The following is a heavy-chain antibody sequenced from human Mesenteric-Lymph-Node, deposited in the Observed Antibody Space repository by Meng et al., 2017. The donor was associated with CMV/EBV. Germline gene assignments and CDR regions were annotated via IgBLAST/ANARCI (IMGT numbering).Heavy chain of an antibody. J-gene: IGHJ4*02. CDR1: GGTCSSYT. Sequence: ASGGTCSSYTVSWVRQAPGQGLEWIGEITPFFGTSTYAQKLQGRVTFTTDESTTTADMELSSLRSEDTAVYYCARIGGVTNWGFVYWGQGTLVTVSS. CDR2: ITPFFGTS. CDR3: ARIGGVTNWGFVY. V-gene: IGHV1-69*05. D-gene: IGHD7-27*01.